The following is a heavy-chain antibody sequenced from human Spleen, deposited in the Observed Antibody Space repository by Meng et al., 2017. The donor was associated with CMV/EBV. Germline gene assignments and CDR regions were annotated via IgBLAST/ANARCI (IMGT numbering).Heavy chain of an antibody. J-gene: IGHJ3*02. CDR1: GYTFTTYY. V-gene: IGHV1-46*01. Sequence: ASVKVSCKASGYTFTTYYIHWARQAPGQGLEWMGIINPSTGSTSYAQKFQGRVTMTRDTSTTTVYMELSSLRSEDTAVYYCARPPHMLDAFDIWGQGTMVTVSS. D-gene: IGHD3-10*02. CDR2: INPSTGST. CDR3: ARPPHMLDAFDI.